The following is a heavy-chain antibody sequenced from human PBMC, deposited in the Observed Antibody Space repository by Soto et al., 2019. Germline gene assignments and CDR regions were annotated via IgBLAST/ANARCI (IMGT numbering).Heavy chain of an antibody. J-gene: IGHJ3*02. CDR2: ISGSGGST. D-gene: IGHD2-2*01. CDR3: AKRIVVVPAAMPPGRDDAFDI. CDR1: GFTFSSYA. V-gene: IGHV3-23*01. Sequence: EVQLLESGGGLVQPGGSLRLSCAASGFTFSSYAMSWVRQAPGKGLEWVSAISGSGGSTYYADSVKGRFTISRDNSKNTLYLQMNSLRAEDTAVYYCAKRIVVVPAAMPPGRDDAFDIWGQGTMVTVSS.